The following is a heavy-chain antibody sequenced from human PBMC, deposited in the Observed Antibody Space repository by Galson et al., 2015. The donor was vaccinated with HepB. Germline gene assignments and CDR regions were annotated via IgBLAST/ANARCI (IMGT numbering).Heavy chain of an antibody. CDR3: ARGGRSSNWDDWYFDL. Sequence: SLRLSCAASGFTVSSNYMSWVRQAPRKGQEWVSVIYSGGSTYYADSVMGRFTISRENAKNSLYLQMNNLRAGDTAVYYCARGGRSSNWDDWYFDLWGRGTLFIVSS. J-gene: IGHJ2*01. V-gene: IGHV3-53*01. CDR2: IYSGGST. D-gene: IGHD6-13*01. CDR1: GFTVSSNY.